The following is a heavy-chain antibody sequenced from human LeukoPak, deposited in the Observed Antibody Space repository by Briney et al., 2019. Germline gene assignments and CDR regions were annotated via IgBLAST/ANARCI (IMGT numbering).Heavy chain of an antibody. CDR3: ARAQAYYDFWSGYYYDWFDP. CDR2: IYHSGST. V-gene: IGHV4-38-2*02. Sequence: PSETLSLTCTVSGYSISSGYYWGWIRQPPGKGLEWVGSIYHSGSTYYNPSLKSRVTISVDTSKNQFSLKLSSVTAADTAVYYCARAQAYYDFWSGYYYDWFDPWGQGTLVTVSS. D-gene: IGHD3-3*01. J-gene: IGHJ5*02. CDR1: GYSISSGYY.